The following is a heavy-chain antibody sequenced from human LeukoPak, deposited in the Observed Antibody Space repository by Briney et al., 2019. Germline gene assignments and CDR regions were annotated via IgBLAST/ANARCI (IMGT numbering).Heavy chain of an antibody. CDR3: AKDGVVCSFDY. CDR2: ISYDGSNK. D-gene: IGHD2-15*01. V-gene: IGHV3-30*18. Sequence: GGSLRLSCAASGFTFSSYGMSWVRQAPGKGLEWVAVISYDGSNKYYADSVKGRFTISRDNSKNTLYLQMNSLRAEDTAVYYCAKDGVVCSFDYWGQGTLVTVSS. CDR1: GFTFSSYG. J-gene: IGHJ4*02.